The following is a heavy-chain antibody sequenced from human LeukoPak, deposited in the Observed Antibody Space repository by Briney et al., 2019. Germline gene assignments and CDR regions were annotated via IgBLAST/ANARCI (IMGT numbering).Heavy chain of an antibody. CDR2: ISATTIYK. CDR3: ARIGLGRDAYNSFDY. D-gene: IGHD5-24*01. Sequence: GGSLRLSCAASGFTFSNYDMTWVRQAPGKGLEYVSSISATTIYKSSANSVRGRFTISRDNVENSLYLQMNDLRGEDTAVYYCARIGLGRDAYNSFDYWGQGTLVTVSS. CDR1: GFTFSNYD. V-gene: IGHV3-21*01. J-gene: IGHJ4*02.